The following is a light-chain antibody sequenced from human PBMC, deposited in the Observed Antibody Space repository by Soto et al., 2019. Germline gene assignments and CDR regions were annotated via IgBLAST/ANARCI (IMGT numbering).Light chain of an antibody. J-gene: IGKJ1*01. V-gene: IGKV3-20*01. CDR1: QSVSSSY. Sequence: EIVLTQSPGILSLSPGERATHSCRASQSVSSSYLAWYQQKPGQAPRLLIYGASSRATGIPDRFSGSGFGTDFTLTISRLEPEDFAVYYCQHYSSSPRSWTVGQGTKVEIK. CDR2: GAS. CDR3: QHYSSSPRSWT.